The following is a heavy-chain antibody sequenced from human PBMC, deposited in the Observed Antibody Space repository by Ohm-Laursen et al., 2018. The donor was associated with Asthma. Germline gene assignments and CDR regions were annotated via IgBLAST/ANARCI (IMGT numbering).Heavy chain of an antibody. Sequence: SETLSLTCNVSGGSINNFYWHWIRQPPGKGLEWIGYIHDSGNTQYNPSLKSRVTISLDTSKRQFSLSLNSASAADTAVYYCARGVASRTTPNWFDPWGQGTLVTVSS. V-gene: IGHV4-59*01. CDR1: GGSINNFY. J-gene: IGHJ5*02. CDR3: ARGVASRTTPNWFDP. CDR2: IHDSGNT. D-gene: IGHD2/OR15-2a*01.